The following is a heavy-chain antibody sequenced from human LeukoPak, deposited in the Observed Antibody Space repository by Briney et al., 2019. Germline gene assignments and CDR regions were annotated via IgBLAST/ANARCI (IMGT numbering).Heavy chain of an antibody. CDR1: GGSISSGGYY. D-gene: IGHD3-3*01. CDR3: ARVALSDFWSGYYLDQGGTFDY. Sequence: PSQTLSLTCTVSGGSISSGGYYWSRIRQHSGKGLEWIGYIYYSGSTYYNPSLKSRVTISVDTSKNQFSLKLSSVTAADTAVYYCARVALSDFWSGYYLDQGGTFDYWGQGTLVTVSS. CDR2: IYYSGST. V-gene: IGHV4-30-4*08. J-gene: IGHJ4*02.